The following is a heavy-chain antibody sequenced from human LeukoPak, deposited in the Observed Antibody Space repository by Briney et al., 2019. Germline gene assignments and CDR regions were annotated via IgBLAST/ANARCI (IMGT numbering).Heavy chain of an antibody. J-gene: IGHJ4*02. D-gene: IGHD6-19*01. V-gene: IGHV1-69*04. CDR3: ARVGSGWFMLDY. Sequence: ASVTVSFTCSGGTFSIYAISWVRQAPGQGGEWMGRIIPILGVANYAQMFQVRVTITADKSTTTAYMELSSLRSEDTAVYYCARVGSGWFMLDYWGQGTLVTVSS. CDR2: IIPILGVA. CDR1: GGTFSIYA.